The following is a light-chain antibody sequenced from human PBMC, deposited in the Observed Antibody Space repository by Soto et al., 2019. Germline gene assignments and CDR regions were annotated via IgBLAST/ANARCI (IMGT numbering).Light chain of an antibody. V-gene: IGLV3-21*04. J-gene: IGLJ1*01. CDR3: QVWDSSSDSYV. CDR2: YDS. Sequence: SYELTQPPSVSVAPGKTARITCGGNNIGSKGVHWYQQKPGQAPVLVIYYDSDRPSGIPERFSGSNSGNTATLTISRVEAGDEADYYCQVWDSSSDSYVFGTGTKVTVL. CDR1: NIGSKG.